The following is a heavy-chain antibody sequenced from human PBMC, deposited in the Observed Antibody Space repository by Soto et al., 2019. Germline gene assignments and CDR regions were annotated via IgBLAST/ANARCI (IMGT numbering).Heavy chain of an antibody. V-gene: IGHV3-48*03. CDR1: GFTFSSYE. J-gene: IGHJ4*02. CDR2: ISSSGSTI. Sequence: GGSLRLSCAASGFTFSSYEMNWVRQAPGKGLEWVSYISSSGSTIYYADSVKGRFTISRDNAKNSLYLQMNSLRAEDTAVYYCEVTGTTYFDYWGQGTLVTVSS. D-gene: IGHD1-7*01. CDR3: EVTGTTYFDY.